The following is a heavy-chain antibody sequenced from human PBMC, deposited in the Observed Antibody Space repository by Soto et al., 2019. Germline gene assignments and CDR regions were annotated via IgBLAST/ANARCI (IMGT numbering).Heavy chain of an antibody. V-gene: IGHV1-69*13. CDR2: IIPIFGTA. CDR3: ARRITIFSWFDP. Sequence: VASVKVSCKASGGTFSSYAISWVRQAPGQGLEWMGGIIPIFGTANYAQKFQGRVTITADESTSTAYMELSSLRSEDTAVYYCARRITIFSWFDPWGQGTLVTVSS. CDR1: GGTFSSYA. D-gene: IGHD3-3*01. J-gene: IGHJ5*02.